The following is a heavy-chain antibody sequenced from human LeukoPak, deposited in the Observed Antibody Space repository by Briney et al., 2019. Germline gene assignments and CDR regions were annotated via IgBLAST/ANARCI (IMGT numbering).Heavy chain of an antibody. CDR2: IYYSGST. J-gene: IGHJ4*02. V-gene: IGHV4-59*08. Sequence: PSETLSLTCTVSGGSISSYYWSWIRQPPGKGLEWIGYIYYSGSTNYNPSLKSRVTISVDTSKNQFSLRLNSVTAADTTVYYCARSPRRDYFDFWGQGILVTVSS. CDR1: GGSISSYY. CDR3: ARSPRRDYFDF.